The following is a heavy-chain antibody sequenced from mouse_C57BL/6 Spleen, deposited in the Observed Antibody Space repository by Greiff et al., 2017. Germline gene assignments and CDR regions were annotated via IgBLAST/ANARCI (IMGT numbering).Heavy chain of an antibody. CDR2: INPNNGGT. V-gene: IGHV1-22*01. J-gene: IGHJ2*01. D-gene: IGHD1-1*01. CDR1: GYTFTDYN. CDR3: AKDYGSSPDY. Sequence: VQLQQSGPELVKPGASVKMSCKASGYTFTDYNMHWVKQSHGKSLEWIGYINPNNGGTSYNQKFKGKATLTVNKSSSTAYMELRSLTSEDSAVYYCAKDYGSSPDYWGQGTTLTVSS.